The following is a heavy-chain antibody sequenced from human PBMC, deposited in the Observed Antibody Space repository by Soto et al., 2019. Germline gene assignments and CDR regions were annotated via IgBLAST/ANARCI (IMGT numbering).Heavy chain of an antibody. J-gene: IGHJ4*02. CDR2: IWYDGSKT. CDR1: GFPFSSYG. D-gene: IGHD6-19*01. CDR3: ARDRPMAGDLDC. Sequence: QVHLVESGGGVVQPGRSLRLSCSASGFPFSSYGIHWVRQAPGKGLEWVAVIWYDGSKTHYEDSVKGRFSISRDKSKNTVYLQMNSLRAEDTAVYFCARDRPMAGDLDCWGQGTLVIVSS. V-gene: IGHV3-33*01.